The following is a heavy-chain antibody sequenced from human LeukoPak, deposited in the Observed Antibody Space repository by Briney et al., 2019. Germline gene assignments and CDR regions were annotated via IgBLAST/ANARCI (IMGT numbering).Heavy chain of an antibody. D-gene: IGHD3-22*01. J-gene: IGHJ4*02. CDR2: IYENGGTT. Sequence: PGGSLRLSCVGSGFTFRSHAMSWVRQAPEKGLEFVSGIYENGGTTYYADSVKGRFSISRDNSKNTLYLQMDSLRAEDTAVYYCARDSRGYSTYFDYWGQGTLVTVSS. CDR3: ARDSRGYSTYFDY. CDR1: GFTFRSHA. V-gene: IGHV3-23*01.